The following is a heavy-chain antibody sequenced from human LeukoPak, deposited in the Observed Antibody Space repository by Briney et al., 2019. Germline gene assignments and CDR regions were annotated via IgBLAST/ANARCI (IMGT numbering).Heavy chain of an antibody. D-gene: IGHD3-3*01. CDR2: ISSSGSTI. Sequence: GGSLRLSCAASGFTFSSYEMNWVRQAPGKGLEWVSYISSSGSTIYYADSVKGRFTISRGNAKNSLYLQMNSLRADDTAVYYCARGQRAHVEWSYYMDVWGKGTTVTVSS. J-gene: IGHJ6*03. CDR3: ARGQRAHVEWSYYMDV. CDR1: GFTFSSYE. V-gene: IGHV3-48*03.